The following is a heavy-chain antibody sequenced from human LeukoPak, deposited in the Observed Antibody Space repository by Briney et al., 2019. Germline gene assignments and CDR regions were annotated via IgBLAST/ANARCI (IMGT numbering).Heavy chain of an antibody. CDR2: IIPIFGTA. J-gene: IGHJ6*02. D-gene: IGHD1-20*01. CDR1: GGTFSSYA. V-gene: IGHV1-69*13. Sequence: ASVKVSRKASGGTFSSYAISWVRQAPGQGLEWMGGIIPIFGTANYAQKFQGRVTITADESTSTAYMELSSLRSEDTAVYYCARGHNWARRGYYGMDVWGQGTTVTVSS. CDR3: ARGHNWARRGYYGMDV.